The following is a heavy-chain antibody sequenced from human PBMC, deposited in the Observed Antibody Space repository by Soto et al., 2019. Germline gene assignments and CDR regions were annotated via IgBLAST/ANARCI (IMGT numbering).Heavy chain of an antibody. V-gene: IGHV4-59*01. D-gene: IGHD1-7*01. J-gene: IGHJ5*02. Sequence: QVQLQESGPGLVKPSETLSLACTVSGGSINNYYWSWFRQPPGKGLEWIGYVYYSGSTKYNPSLXXXVXXXXXXXXXXXXXXXXXXXXXXTXXYXCARTTSSGNHDQWGQGTLVTVSS. CDR1: GGSINNYY. CDR2: VYYSGST. CDR3: ARTTSSGNHDQ.